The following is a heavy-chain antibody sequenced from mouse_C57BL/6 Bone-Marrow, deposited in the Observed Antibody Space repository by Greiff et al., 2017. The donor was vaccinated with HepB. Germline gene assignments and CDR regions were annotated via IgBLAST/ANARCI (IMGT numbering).Heavy chain of an antibody. D-gene: IGHD2-3*01. Sequence: VQVVEPGPGLVAPSQSLSITCTVSGFSLTSYGVDWVRQSPGTGLEWLGVIWGVGSTNYNSAPKSRLSISKDNSKSQVFLKTNSLRTDDTAMYYCARVTPGFAYWGQGTVVTVSA. V-gene: IGHV2-6*01. J-gene: IGHJ3*01. CDR3: ARVTPGFAY. CDR2: IWGVGST. CDR1: GFSLTSYG.